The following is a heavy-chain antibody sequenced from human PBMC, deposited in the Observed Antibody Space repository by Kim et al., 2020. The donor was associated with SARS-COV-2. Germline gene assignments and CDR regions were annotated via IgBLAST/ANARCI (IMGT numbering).Heavy chain of an antibody. D-gene: IGHD2-15*01. V-gene: IGHV3-66*01. CDR1: GFTVSSNY. Sequence: GGSLRLSCAASGFTVSSNYMSWVRQAPGKGLEWVSVIYSGGSTYYADSVKGRFTISRDHSKNTLYLQMNSQRAEDTAVYYCARESVERIYCSGGSCYSGSQGYRGQGTLGTVSS. J-gene: IGHJ4*02. CDR3: ARESVERIYCSGGSCYSGSQGY. CDR2: IYSGGST.